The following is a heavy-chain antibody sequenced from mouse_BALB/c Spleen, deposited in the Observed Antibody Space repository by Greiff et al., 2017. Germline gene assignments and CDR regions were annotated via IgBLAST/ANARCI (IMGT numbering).Heavy chain of an antibody. V-gene: IGHV3-2*02. Sequence: DVKLQESGPGLVKPSQSLSLTCTVTGYSITSDYAWNWIRQFPGNKLEWMGYISYSGSTSYNPSLKSRISITRDTSKNQFFLQLNSVTTEDTATYYCGAYDYDASAWFAYWGQGTLVTVSA. D-gene: IGHD2-4*01. CDR2: ISYSGST. J-gene: IGHJ3*01. CDR1: GYSITSDYA. CDR3: GAYDYDASAWFAY.